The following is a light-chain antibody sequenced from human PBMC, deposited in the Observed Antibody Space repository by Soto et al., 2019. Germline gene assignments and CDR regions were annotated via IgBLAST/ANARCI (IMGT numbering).Light chain of an antibody. V-gene: IGKV3-15*01. CDR2: GAY. J-gene: IGKJ1*01. CDR1: QSISSN. CDR3: QQYNNRPAWT. Sequence: EIVMTQSPATLSVSPGERATLSCRASQSISSNLAWYQQKPGQAPRLLIYGAYTRATGIPARFSGSGSGTEFTLTISSLQSEDFAVYYCQQYNNRPAWTFGQGTKVELK.